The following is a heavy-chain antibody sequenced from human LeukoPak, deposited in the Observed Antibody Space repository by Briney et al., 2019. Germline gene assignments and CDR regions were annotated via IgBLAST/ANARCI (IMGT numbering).Heavy chain of an antibody. CDR1: GFTFSDYA. CDR3: ARGHDLFQH. CDR2: IWYDGSNK. V-gene: IGHV3-33*01. Sequence: PGGSLRLSCAASGFTFSDYAMHWVRQAPGKGLDWVAVIWYDGSNKYYADSVKGRFTISRDNSKNTLYLQMNSLRAEDTAVYYCARGHDLFQHWGQGTLVTVSS. D-gene: IGHD3-3*01. J-gene: IGHJ1*01.